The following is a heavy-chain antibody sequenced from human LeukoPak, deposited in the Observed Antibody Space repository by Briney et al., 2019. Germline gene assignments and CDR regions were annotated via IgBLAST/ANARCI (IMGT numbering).Heavy chain of an antibody. J-gene: IGHJ6*02. Sequence: PGGSLRLSCAASGFTFSSYAMHWVRQGPGKGLGWVAVILYDGSNKYYADSVKGRFTISRDNSKNTLYVQTNSLRAEDTGVYHGARGFADPVGRYYYYYGMDVWGQGTTVTVSS. CDR3: ARGFADPVGRYYYYYGMDV. CDR2: ILYDGSNK. CDR1: GFTFSSYA. D-gene: IGHD1-26*01. V-gene: IGHV3-30-3*01.